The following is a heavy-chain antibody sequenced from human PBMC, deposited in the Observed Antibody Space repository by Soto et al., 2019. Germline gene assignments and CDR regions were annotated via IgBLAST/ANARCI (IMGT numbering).Heavy chain of an antibody. CDR3: VRERGWLFDS. J-gene: IGHJ4*02. CDR2: IWYDGSNK. CDR1: GFTFSSYG. Sequence: QVQLVESGGGVVQPGRSLRLSCAASGFTFSSYGMHWVRQAPGKGLEWVAVIWYDGSNKYYADSVKGRFTISRDDSKNTVFLQMNSLRAEDTAVYFCVRERGWLFDSWGQGTLVTVSS. D-gene: IGHD5-12*01. V-gene: IGHV3-33*01.